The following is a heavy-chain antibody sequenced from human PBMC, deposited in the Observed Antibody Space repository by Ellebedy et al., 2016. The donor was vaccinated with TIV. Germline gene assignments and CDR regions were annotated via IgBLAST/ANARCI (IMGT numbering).Heavy chain of an antibody. J-gene: IGHJ6*02. V-gene: IGHV1-46*04. D-gene: IGHD1-26*01. CDR1: GYTFSNYF. CDR2: INPDSGST. CDR3: ARDVGIVGATGVWYYGMDV. Sequence: AASVKVSCKASGYTFSNYFMHWVRQAPGQGLEWMGIINPDSGSTTYAQKLQGRLTMTRDTSTSTVYMELSSLRSEDTAVYYCARDVGIVGATGVWYYGMDVWGQGTTVTVSS.